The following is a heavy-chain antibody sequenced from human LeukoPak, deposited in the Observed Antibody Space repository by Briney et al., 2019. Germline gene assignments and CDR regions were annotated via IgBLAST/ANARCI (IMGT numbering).Heavy chain of an antibody. Sequence: SETLSLTXAVSGYSISSGYYWGWIRPSPGKGLEWIGSIYQSGTTYYNPSLKSRVTISVDTSKNQFSLKLSSVTAADTAVYYCTCDPNWVFDNWGQGTLVTVSS. CDR2: IYQSGTT. J-gene: IGHJ4*02. CDR3: TCDPNWVFDN. CDR1: GYSISSGYY. V-gene: IGHV4-38-2*01. D-gene: IGHD7-27*01.